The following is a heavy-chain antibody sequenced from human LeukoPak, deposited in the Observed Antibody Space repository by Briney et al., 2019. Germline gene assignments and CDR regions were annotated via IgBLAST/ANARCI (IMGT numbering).Heavy chain of an antibody. CDR2: IYYSGST. CDR3: ARVRDSSGYYGHFDY. V-gene: IGHV4-59*11. CDR1: GGSISSHY. J-gene: IGHJ4*02. D-gene: IGHD3-22*01. Sequence: SETLSLTCTVSGGSISSHYWSWIRQPPGKGLEWIGYIYYSGSTNYNPSLKSRVTISVDTSKNQFSLKLSSVTAADTAMYYCARVRDSSGYYGHFDYWGRGTLVTVSS.